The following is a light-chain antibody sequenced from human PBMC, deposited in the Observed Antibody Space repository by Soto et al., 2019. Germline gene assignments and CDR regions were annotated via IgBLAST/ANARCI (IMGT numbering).Light chain of an antibody. J-gene: IGKJ1*01. V-gene: IGKV3-15*01. CDR3: QQYHNWPPLT. Sequence: EIVMTQSPATLSVSPGERATLSCRASQSVTSNLAWYQQKPGQAPRLLIYSASTRVIGIPARFSGSGSGTEFTITISSLQSEDFAVYYCQQYHNWPPLTFGQGTKVEIK. CDR2: SAS. CDR1: QSVTSN.